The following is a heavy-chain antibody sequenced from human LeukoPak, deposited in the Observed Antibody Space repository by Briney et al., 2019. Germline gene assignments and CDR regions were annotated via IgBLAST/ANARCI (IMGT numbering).Heavy chain of an antibody. Sequence: TGGSLRLSCAASGFTFSSYAMSWVRQAPGKGLEWVSAISGSSGSTYYADSVKGRFTISRDNSKNTLYLQMNSLRAEDTAVYYCANSAQDYYDSSGYYDWGQGTLVTVSS. D-gene: IGHD3-22*01. CDR1: GFTFSSYA. J-gene: IGHJ1*01. CDR2: ISGSSGST. V-gene: IGHV3-23*01. CDR3: ANSAQDYYDSSGYYD.